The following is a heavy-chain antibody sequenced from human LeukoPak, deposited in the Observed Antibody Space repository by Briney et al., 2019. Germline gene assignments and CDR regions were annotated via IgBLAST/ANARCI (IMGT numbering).Heavy chain of an antibody. J-gene: IGHJ6*03. CDR3: ARDAGLGIAVAKGYYYYYYMDV. D-gene: IGHD6-19*01. CDR1: GYTFTSYG. Sequence: ASVKVSCKASGYTFTSYGISWVRQAPGQGLEWMGWISAYNGNTNYAQKLLGRVTMTTDTSTSTAYMELRSLRSDDTAVYYCARDAGLGIAVAKGYYYYYYMDVWGKGTPVTVSS. V-gene: IGHV1-18*01. CDR2: ISAYNGNT.